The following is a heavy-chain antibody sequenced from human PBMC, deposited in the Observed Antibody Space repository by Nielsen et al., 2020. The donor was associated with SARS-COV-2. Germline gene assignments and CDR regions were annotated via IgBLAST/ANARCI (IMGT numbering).Heavy chain of an antibody. CDR3: AKATTVTTSPI. Sequence: GESLKISCAASGFTFSSYAMSWVRQAPGKGLEWVSAISGSGGSTYYAGSVKGRFTISRDNSKNTLYLQMNSLRAEDTAVYYCAKATTVTTSPIWGQGTMVTVSS. J-gene: IGHJ3*02. D-gene: IGHD4-17*01. CDR2: ISGSGGST. V-gene: IGHV3-23*01. CDR1: GFTFSSYA.